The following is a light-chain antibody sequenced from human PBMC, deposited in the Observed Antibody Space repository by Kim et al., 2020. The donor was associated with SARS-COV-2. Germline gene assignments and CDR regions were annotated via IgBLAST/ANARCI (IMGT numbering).Light chain of an antibody. Sequence: GKTVTISCTRSSGSIASNYVQWYQQRPGSAPTTVIYEDNQRPSGVPDRFSGSVDSSSNSASLTISGLKTEDEADYYCQSYDSSNLWVFGGGTQLTV. CDR1: SGSIASNY. CDR3: QSYDSSNLWV. V-gene: IGLV6-57*03. CDR2: EDN. J-gene: IGLJ3*02.